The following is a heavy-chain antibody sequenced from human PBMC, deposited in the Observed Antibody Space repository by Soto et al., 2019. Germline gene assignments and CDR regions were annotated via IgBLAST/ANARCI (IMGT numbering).Heavy chain of an antibody. V-gene: IGHV4-4*07. CDR2: THSSGTT. J-gene: IGHJ3*01. CDR3: ARPGLPDVVGAFDL. D-gene: IGHD3-16*01. Sequence: SETLSLTCTVSGGSISSHYWSWIRQPAGKGLEYIGRTHSSGTTNYNPSLRGRVSMSVDTSKNQFSLRLNSVTATDTAVYYCARPGLPDVVGAFDLWGQGTMVTVSS. CDR1: GGSISSHY.